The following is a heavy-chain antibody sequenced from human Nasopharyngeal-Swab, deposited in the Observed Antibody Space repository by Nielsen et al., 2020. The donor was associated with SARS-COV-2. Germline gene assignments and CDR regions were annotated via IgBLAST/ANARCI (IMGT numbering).Heavy chain of an antibody. CDR1: GGSISSSSYY. CDR3: ARFINSGSYPDY. J-gene: IGHJ4*02. CDR2: IYYSGST. Sequence: SCTVSGGSISSSSYYWGWIRQPPGKGLEWIGSIYYSGSTYYNPSLKSRVTISVDTSKNQFSLKLRSVTAADTAVYYCARFINSGSYPDYWGQGTLVTVSS. V-gene: IGHV4-39*07. D-gene: IGHD1-26*01.